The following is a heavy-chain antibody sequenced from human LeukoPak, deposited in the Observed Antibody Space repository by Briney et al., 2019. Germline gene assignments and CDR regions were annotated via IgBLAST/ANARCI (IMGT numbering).Heavy chain of an antibody. Sequence: SETLSLTCTVSCGSISSYYWSWIRQPAGKGLEWIGRIYTSGSTNYNPSLKSRVTMPVDTSKNQFSLKLSSVTAADTAVYYCARGDGYNFWEEDYYMDAWGKGTTVTISS. CDR2: IYTSGST. CDR3: ARGDGYNFWEEDYYMDA. V-gene: IGHV4-4*07. CDR1: CGSISSYY. J-gene: IGHJ6*03. D-gene: IGHD5-24*01.